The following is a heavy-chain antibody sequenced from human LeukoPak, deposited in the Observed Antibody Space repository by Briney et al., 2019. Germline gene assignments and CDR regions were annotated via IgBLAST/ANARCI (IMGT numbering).Heavy chain of an antibody. CDR2: INAGNGNT. J-gene: IGHJ4*02. CDR3: ARADYDYVWGSYRQYYFDY. D-gene: IGHD3-16*02. CDR1: GYTFTSYA. Sequence: ASVKVSCKASGYTFTSYAMHWVRQAPGQRLEWMGWINAGNGNTKYSQEFQGRVTITRDTSASTAYMELSRLRSDDMAVYYCARADYDYVWGSYRQYYFDYWGQGTLVTVSS. V-gene: IGHV1-3*03.